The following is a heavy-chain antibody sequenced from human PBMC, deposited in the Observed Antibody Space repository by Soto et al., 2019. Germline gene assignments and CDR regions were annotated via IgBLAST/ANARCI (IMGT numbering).Heavy chain of an antibody. CDR1: GFTFSGYS. Sequence: EVQLVESGGGLVQPGGSLRLSRAASGFTFSGYSMFWVRQAPGKGLEYVSAINTNGVNTFYAKSVKGRFTISRDNSKNTMYLQMGSLRAEDMAVYYCARGRVEDSSGWATYFDYWGQGTLVTVSS. D-gene: IGHD6-19*01. V-gene: IGHV3-64*01. CDR3: ARGRVEDSSGWATYFDY. CDR2: INTNGVNT. J-gene: IGHJ4*02.